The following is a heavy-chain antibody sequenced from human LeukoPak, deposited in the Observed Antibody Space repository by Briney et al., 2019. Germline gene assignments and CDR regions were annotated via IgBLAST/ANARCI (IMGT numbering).Heavy chain of an antibody. V-gene: IGHV3-74*01. CDR1: EFIYGNYW. CDR2: INSDGSFT. Sequence: GGPLRLSCAPSEFIYGNYWMHWVRRAPGEGLVCVSRINSDGSFTSYADSVKCRFTISRDNAKNTLYLQMNSLRAEDTAIYYCARVQVLGTYDWFDPWGQGTLVTVSS. D-gene: IGHD4/OR15-4a*01. CDR3: ARVQVLGTYDWFDP. J-gene: IGHJ5*02.